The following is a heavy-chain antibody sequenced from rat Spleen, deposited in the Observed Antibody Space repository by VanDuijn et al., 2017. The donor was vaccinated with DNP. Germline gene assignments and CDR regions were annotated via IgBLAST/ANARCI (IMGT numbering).Heavy chain of an antibody. CDR2: ISSDGGRT. D-gene: IGHD1-11*01. CDR1: GFTFSDYY. Sequence: EVQLVESGGGLVQPGRSLKLSCAASGFTFSDYYMAWVRQAPARGLEWVASISSDGGRTYYGDSVKGRFTISRDNAKSTLYLQMESLRSEDTATYYCAKDEGYYAMDAWGQGTSVTVSS. V-gene: IGHV5-20*01. CDR3: AKDEGYYAMDA. J-gene: IGHJ4*01.